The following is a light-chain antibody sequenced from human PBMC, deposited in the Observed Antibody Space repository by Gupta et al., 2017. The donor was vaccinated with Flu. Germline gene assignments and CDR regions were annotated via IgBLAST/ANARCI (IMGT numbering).Light chain of an antibody. V-gene: IGKV2D-29*02. CDR2: KCS. CDR3: RQRIQFPIV. CDR1: QGRRHHDGKNY. Sequence: VTPGKPASMSCTPSQGRRHHDGKNYLFWYLQKPGQSPQLLIYKCSNRGYGVPDRFSGSGSGTDFTFKISRGEPEDVGVYYCRQRIQFPIVFGQGTLLDIK. J-gene: IGKJ5*01.